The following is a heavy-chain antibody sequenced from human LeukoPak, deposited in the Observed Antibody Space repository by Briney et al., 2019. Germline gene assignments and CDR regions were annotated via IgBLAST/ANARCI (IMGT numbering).Heavy chain of an antibody. CDR2: INTNTGNP. CDR1: GYTFTSYA. V-gene: IGHV7-4-1*02. CDR3: ASGVYSSSWYDYYYYGMDV. J-gene: IGHJ6*02. D-gene: IGHD6-13*01. Sequence: ASVKVSCKASGYTFTSYAMNWVRQAPGQGLEWMGWINTNTGNPTYAQGFTGRFVFSLDTSVSTAYLQISSLKAEDTAVYYCASGVYSSSWYDYYYYGMDVWGQGTTVTVSS.